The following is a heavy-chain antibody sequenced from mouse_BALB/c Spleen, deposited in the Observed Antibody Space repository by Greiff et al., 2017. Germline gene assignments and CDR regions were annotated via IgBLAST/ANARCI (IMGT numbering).Heavy chain of an antibody. CDR2: ISSGGSYT. Sequence: EVKLVESGGDLVKPGGSLKLSCAASGFTFSSYGMSWVRQTPDKRLEWVATISSGGSYTYYPDSVKGRFTISRDNAKNTLYLQMSSLKSEDTAMYYCARHQDYDAMDYWGQGTSVTVSS. V-gene: IGHV5-6*01. J-gene: IGHJ4*01. CDR1: GFTFSSYG. CDR3: ARHQDYDAMDY. D-gene: IGHD3-2*02.